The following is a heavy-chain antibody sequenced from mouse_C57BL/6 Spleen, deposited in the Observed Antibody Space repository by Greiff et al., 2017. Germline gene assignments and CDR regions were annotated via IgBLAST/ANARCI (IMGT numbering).Heavy chain of an antibody. CDR1: GFTFSSYA. Sequence: EVQRVESGGGLVKPGGSLKLSCAASGFTFSSYAMSWVRQTPEKRLEWVATISDGGSYTYYPDNVKGRFTISRDNAKNNLYLQMSHLKSEDTAMYYCAREGPFYYGSTYVGFAYWGQGTLVTVSA. J-gene: IGHJ3*01. D-gene: IGHD1-1*01. V-gene: IGHV5-4*01. CDR3: AREGPFYYGSTYVGFAY. CDR2: ISDGGSYT.